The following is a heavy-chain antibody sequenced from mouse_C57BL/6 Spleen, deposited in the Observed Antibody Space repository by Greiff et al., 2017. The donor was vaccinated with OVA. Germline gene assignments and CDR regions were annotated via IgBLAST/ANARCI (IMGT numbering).Heavy chain of an antibody. Sequence: VQLQQSGPELVKPGASVKISCKASGYSFTSYYIHWVKQRPGQGLEWIGWIYPGSGNTKYNEKFKGKATLTADTSSSTAYMQLSSLTSEDSAVYYCARTDYGYDGFDYWGQGTTLTVSS. CDR1: GYSFTSYY. CDR2: IYPGSGNT. CDR3: ARTDYGYDGFDY. D-gene: IGHD2-2*01. V-gene: IGHV1-66*01. J-gene: IGHJ2*01.